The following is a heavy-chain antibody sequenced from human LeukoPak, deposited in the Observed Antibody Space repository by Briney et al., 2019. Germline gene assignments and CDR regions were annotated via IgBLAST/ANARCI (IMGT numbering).Heavy chain of an antibody. CDR1: GDTITDFA. D-gene: IGHD2-21*01. CDR2: FDPEHGET. Sequence: GASVRVSGKVSGDTITDFAMHGVRQAPGKGLEWMGGFDPEHGETIYAQRFQGRVTMTEDTSTDTAYMELSSLTSEDTAVYYCSSGYFEKDAFDIWGQGTMVTVSS. CDR3: SSGYFEKDAFDI. J-gene: IGHJ3*02. V-gene: IGHV1-24*01.